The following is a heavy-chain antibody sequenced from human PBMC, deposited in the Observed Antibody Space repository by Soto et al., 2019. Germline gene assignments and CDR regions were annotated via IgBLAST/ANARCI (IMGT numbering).Heavy chain of an antibody. Sequence: QVQLVQSGAEVKKPGASVKVSCKASGYTFTTYDISWVRQAPGQGLEWMGRISTYNGNTNYPQSLQGRLTMTTDTTATTDYMELRRLRSDDTAVYYCARYPYHVLLVNAPNLDGMDVWGQGTTVTVSS. D-gene: IGHD3-10*02. CDR2: ISTYNGNT. V-gene: IGHV1-18*01. J-gene: IGHJ6*02. CDR3: ARYPYHVLLVNAPNLDGMDV. CDR1: GYTFTTYD.